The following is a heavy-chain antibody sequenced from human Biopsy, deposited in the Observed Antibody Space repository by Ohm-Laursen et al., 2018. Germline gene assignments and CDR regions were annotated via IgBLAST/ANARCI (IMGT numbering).Heavy chain of an antibody. D-gene: IGHD1-14*01. CDR2: IYTSGIT. Sequence: SETLSLTCTVSGGSLSSYSWSWIRQPAGKGLEWIGQIYTSGITNYNPSLKSRATMSVDTSKNKLSLRVSSVTAADTAVYYCARDRDRRGWFDPWGQGTLVTVSS. J-gene: IGHJ5*02. CDR3: ARDRDRRGWFDP. CDR1: GGSLSSYS. V-gene: IGHV4-4*07.